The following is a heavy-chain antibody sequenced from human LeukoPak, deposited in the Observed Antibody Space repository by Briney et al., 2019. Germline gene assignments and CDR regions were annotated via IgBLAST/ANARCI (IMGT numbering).Heavy chain of an antibody. CDR2: ISSSSSYI. Sequence: GGSLRLSCAGSGFTFSNSAMSWVRQAPGKGLEWVSSISSSSSYIYYADSVKGRFTISRDNAKNSLYLQMNSLRAEDTAVYYCARGYSSSSSGVGYWGQGTLVTVSS. CDR1: GFTFSNSA. CDR3: ARGYSSSSSGVGY. D-gene: IGHD6-6*01. V-gene: IGHV3-21*01. J-gene: IGHJ4*02.